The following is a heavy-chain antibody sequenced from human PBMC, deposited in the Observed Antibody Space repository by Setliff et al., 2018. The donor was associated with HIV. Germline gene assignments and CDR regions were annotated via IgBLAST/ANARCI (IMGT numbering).Heavy chain of an antibody. J-gene: IGHJ6*02. CDR1: GYSISSGDY. CDR2: IYHSGST. V-gene: IGHV4-38-2*02. Sequence: PSETLSLTCTVSGYSISSGDYWGWIRQPPGKGLEWIGSIYHSGSTYYNPSLKSRVTIAVDTSKNQFSLKLSSVTAADTAVYYCAREDYYYYGMDVWGQGTTVTVSS. CDR3: AREDYYYYGMDV.